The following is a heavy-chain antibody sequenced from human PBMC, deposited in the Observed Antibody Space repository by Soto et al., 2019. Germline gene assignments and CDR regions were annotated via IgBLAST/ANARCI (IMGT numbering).Heavy chain of an antibody. CDR1: GFTFSNYG. D-gene: IGHD3-22*01. CDR2: IAYDGTNT. CDR3: AKDDGTFFYDTSGYPLDY. V-gene: IGHV3-30*18. Sequence: GGSLRLSCAASGFTFSNYGMHWVRQAPGKGLEWVAIIAYDGTNTYYADSVKGRFTISRDNSKNTLYLQMNSLRDEDTAVYYCAKDDGTFFYDTSGYPLDYWGQGTLVTVSS. J-gene: IGHJ4*02.